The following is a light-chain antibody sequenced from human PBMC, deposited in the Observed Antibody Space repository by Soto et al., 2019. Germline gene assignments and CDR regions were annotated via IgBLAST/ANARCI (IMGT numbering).Light chain of an antibody. J-gene: IGKJ1*01. Sequence: DIQMTQSPSTLSASVGDRVTITCLASQGISSYLAWYQQKPGKAPKLLIFDASSLESGVPSRFSGSGSGTELTLTLSGLQPDDFATYFCQQYKGYAPTFGQGTKVDI. CDR1: QGISSY. V-gene: IGKV1-5*01. CDR3: QQYKGYAPT. CDR2: DAS.